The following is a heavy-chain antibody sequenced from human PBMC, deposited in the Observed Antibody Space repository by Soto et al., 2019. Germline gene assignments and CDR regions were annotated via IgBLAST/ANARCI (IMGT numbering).Heavy chain of an antibody. CDR3: ARGPARPTLNWFDP. CDR1: GYTFTSYD. Sequence: ASVKVSCKASGYTFTSYDINWVRQATGQGLEWMGWMNPNSGNTEYAQKFQGRVTMTSNTSISTAYMELSSLRSEDTAVYYCARGPARPTLNWFDPWGQGTLVTSPQ. CDR2: MNPNSGNT. V-gene: IGHV1-8*01. J-gene: IGHJ5*02. D-gene: IGHD6-6*01.